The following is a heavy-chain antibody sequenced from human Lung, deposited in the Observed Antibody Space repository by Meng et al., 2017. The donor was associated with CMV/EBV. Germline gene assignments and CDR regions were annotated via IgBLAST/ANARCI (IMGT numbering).Heavy chain of an antibody. CDR2: MFSNDEK. J-gene: IGHJ5*02. Sequence: SGXXLAXLTEILTLIRSVSGFSLTNASMGVTWIRHPPGKALEWLAHMFSNDEKSYSTSRKSRLTISKDTYKSQVVLNMTNMDPVDTARYYCARIASHACSSTSGATGLVRFDPWXQGTLVTVSS. V-gene: IGHV2-26*01. CDR1: GFSLTNASMG. CDR3: ARIASHACSSTSGATGLVRFDP. D-gene: IGHD2-2*01.